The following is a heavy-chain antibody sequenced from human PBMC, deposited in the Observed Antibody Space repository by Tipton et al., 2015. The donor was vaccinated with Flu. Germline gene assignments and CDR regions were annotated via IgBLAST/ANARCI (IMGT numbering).Heavy chain of an antibody. CDR1: GFTFDDYA. V-gene: IGHV3-9*01. CDR3: AGDPRHLLLWFGELLGGNWFDP. Sequence: SLRLSCAASGFTFDDYAMHWVRQAPGKGLEWVSGISWNSGSIGYADSVKGRFTISRDNAKNSLYLQMNSLRAEDTAVYYCAGDPRHLLLWFGELLGGNWFDPWGQGTLVTVSS. J-gene: IGHJ5*01. CDR2: ISWNSGSI. D-gene: IGHD3-10*01.